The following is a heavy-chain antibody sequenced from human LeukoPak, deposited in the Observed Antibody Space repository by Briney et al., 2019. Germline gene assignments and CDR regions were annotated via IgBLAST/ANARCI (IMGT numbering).Heavy chain of an antibody. J-gene: IGHJ4*02. CDR3: ARSTTVTTHLDY. CDR2: IYYSGGT. CDR1: GGSISTYY. V-gene: IGHV4-59*01. D-gene: IGHD4-17*01. Sequence: PSETLSLTCTVSGGSISTYYWSWIRQPPGKGLEWIGYIYYSGGTYYNPSLMSRVIISVDTSKNQFSLRLSSVTAADTAVYYCARSTTVTTHLDYWGQGTLVTVSS.